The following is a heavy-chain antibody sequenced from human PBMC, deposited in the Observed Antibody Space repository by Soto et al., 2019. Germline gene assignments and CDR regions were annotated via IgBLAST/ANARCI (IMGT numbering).Heavy chain of an antibody. V-gene: IGHV1-8*01. Sequence: QVQLVQSGAEVKKPGASVKVSCKASGYTFGSYDINWVRQAPGQGLEWMGWMNPNSGDTGYAQKIQGRVTMTRDTSMSTGYVELSSLRSEDTAVYYCVRSTPLPLWYFDLWGRGTLVTVSS. J-gene: IGHJ2*01. CDR3: VRSTPLPLWYFDL. CDR1: GYTFGSYD. CDR2: MNPNSGDT.